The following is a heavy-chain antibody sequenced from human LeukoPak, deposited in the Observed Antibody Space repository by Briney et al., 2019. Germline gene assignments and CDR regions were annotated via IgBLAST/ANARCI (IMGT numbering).Heavy chain of an antibody. D-gene: IGHD3-22*01. CDR2: ISSSGSTI. V-gene: IGHV3-48*03. CDR1: GFTFSSYE. CDR3: ARFYDSSGYYYFDY. J-gene: IGHJ4*02. Sequence: PGGSLRLSCAASGFTFSSYEMNWVRQAPGKGLEWVSYISSSGSTIYYADSVKGRFTISRDNAKNSLYLQMNSLRAEDTAVYYCARFYDSSGYYYFDYWGQGTLVTVS.